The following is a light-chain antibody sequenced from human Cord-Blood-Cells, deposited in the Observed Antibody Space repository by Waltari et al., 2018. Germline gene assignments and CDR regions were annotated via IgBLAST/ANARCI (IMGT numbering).Light chain of an antibody. V-gene: IGKV3-11*01. CDR2: DAS. CDR1: QSVSSY. J-gene: IGKJ4*01. Sequence: DIVLTQSPATLSLSPGERATLSCRASQSVSSYLAWYQQKPGQAPRLLIYDASNRATGIPARFSGSGSGTDFTLTISSLEPEDFAVYYCQQRSNWPTFGGGTKVEI. CDR3: QQRSNWPT.